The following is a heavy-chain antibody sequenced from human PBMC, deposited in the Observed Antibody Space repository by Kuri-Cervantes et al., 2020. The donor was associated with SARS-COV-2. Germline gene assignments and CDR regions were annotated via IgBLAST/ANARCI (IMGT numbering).Heavy chain of an antibody. CDR2: FDPEDGET. J-gene: IGHJ4*02. Sequence: ASVKVSCKVSGYTLTELSMHWVRQAPGKGLEWMGGFDPEDGETIYAQKFQGRVTMTEDTSTDTAYMELSSLRAEDTAVYYCAKDGRSTRELDLRPYDYWGQGTLVTVSS. CDR1: GYTLTELS. CDR3: AKDGRSTRELDLRPYDY. V-gene: IGHV1-24*01. D-gene: IGHD1-7*01.